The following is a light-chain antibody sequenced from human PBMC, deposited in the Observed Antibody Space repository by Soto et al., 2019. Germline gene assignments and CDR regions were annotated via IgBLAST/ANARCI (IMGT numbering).Light chain of an antibody. CDR3: QQYNSYWT. Sequence: DIQMTQSPSTLSASVGDRVAITCRASQSISSWLAWYQQKPGKAPKLLIYDASSLERGVPSRFSGSGSGTEFTLTISSLQPDDFATYYCQQYNSYWTFGQGPKV. CDR1: QSISSW. CDR2: DAS. J-gene: IGKJ1*01. V-gene: IGKV1-5*01.